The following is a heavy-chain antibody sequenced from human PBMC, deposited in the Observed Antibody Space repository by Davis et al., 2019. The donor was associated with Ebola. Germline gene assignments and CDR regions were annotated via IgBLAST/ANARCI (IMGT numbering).Heavy chain of an antibody. J-gene: IGHJ4*02. D-gene: IGHD5-12*01. V-gene: IGHV2-70*11. Sequence: SGPTLVKPTQTLTLTCTFSGFSLSSTGMCVSWIRQPPGKALEWLARIDWDDDKYYSTPLKTRLTISKDTSKNQVVLTMTDMDPIDTATYYCVRGSGYDYYAYWGQGTRVSVSS. CDR3: VRGSGYDYYAY. CDR1: GFSLSSTGMC. CDR2: IDWDDDK.